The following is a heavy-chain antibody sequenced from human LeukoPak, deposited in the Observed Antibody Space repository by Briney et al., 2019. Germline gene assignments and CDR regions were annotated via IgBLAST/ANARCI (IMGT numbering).Heavy chain of an antibody. CDR3: AREGWYYYDSSGYPRGRMDV. V-gene: IGHV3-66*01. Sequence: PGGSLRLSCAASGFTVSSNYMSWVRQAPGKGLEWVSVIYSGGSTYYADSVKGRFTISRDNSKNTLYLQMNSLRAEDTAVYYCAREGWYYYDSSGYPRGRMDVWGQGTTVTVSS. CDR2: IYSGGST. CDR1: GFTVSSNY. D-gene: IGHD3-22*01. J-gene: IGHJ6*02.